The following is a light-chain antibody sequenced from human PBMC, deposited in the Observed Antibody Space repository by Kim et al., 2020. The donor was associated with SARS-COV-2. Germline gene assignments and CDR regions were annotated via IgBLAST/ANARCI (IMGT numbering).Light chain of an antibody. CDR3: QSYDNSLSVLYV. J-gene: IGLJ1*01. CDR2: GNN. V-gene: IGLV1-40*01. Sequence: QSVLTQPPSVSGAPWQRVTISCTGSSSNIGAGYDVHWYQQLPGTAPKLLIYGNNNRPSGVPDRFSGSKSGTSASLAITGLQAEDEADYYCQSYDNSLSVLYVFGTGTKVTVL. CDR1: SSNIGAGYD.